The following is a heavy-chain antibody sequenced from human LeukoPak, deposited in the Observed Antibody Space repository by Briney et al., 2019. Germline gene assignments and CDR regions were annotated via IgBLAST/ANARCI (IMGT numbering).Heavy chain of an antibody. D-gene: IGHD3-9*01. V-gene: IGHV1-69*05. J-gene: IGHJ6*03. Sequence: GASVKVSCKASGGTFSSYAISWVRQAPGQGLEWMGGIIPIFGTANYAQKFQGRVTITTDESTSTAYMELSSLRSEDTAVYYCARDRILTTDYYYYMDVLGKGTTVTVSS. CDR2: IIPIFGTA. CDR1: GGTFSSYA. CDR3: ARDRILTTDYYYYMDV.